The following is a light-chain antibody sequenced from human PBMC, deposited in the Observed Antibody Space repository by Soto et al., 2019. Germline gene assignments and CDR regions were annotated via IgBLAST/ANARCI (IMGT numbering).Light chain of an antibody. Sequence: AIRMTQSPSSLSASTGDRVTITCRASQEISSYLAWYQQKPGKAPKFLIYAASTLQSGVPSRFSGSGSGTAFTLTISCLQSEDFATYYCQQYYSYPRTFGQWTKVEIK. V-gene: IGKV1-8*01. J-gene: IGKJ1*01. CDR2: AAS. CDR1: QEISSY. CDR3: QQYYSYPRT.